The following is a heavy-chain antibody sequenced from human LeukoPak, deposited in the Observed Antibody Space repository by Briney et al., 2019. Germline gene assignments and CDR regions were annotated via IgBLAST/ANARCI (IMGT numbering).Heavy chain of an antibody. CDR3: AKGAYDYIEMGYFDD. J-gene: IGHJ4*02. D-gene: IGHD5-12*01. CDR1: GFTFNTYA. Sequence: GGSLRLSCAASGFTFNTYAMSWVRQVPGKGPEWVASIGSTETYYTGSVKGRFTISRDDSKNTVYLQMNSLRAEDTALYYCAKGAYDYIEMGYFDDWGQGTLVTVSS. V-gene: IGHV3-23*01. CDR2: IGSTET.